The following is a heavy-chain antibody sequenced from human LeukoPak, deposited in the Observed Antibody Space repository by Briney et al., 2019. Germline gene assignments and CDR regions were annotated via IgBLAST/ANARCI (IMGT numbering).Heavy chain of an antibody. V-gene: IGHV3-9*03. Sequence: GRSLRLSCAASGFTFDDYAMHWVRQAPGKGLEWVSGISRNSGSIGYADSVKGRFTISRDNAKNSLYLQMNSLRAEDIALYYCAKAEYYYGSGSYYYFDYWGQGTLVTVSS. J-gene: IGHJ4*02. D-gene: IGHD3-10*01. CDR1: GFTFDDYA. CDR3: AKAEYYYGSGSYYYFDY. CDR2: ISRNSGSI.